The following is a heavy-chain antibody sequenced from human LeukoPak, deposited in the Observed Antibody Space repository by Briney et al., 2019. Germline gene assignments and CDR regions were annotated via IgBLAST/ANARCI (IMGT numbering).Heavy chain of an antibody. CDR3: ARDRDYYDSSGYFPLDY. D-gene: IGHD3-22*01. CDR2: INPNSGGT. CDR1: GYTFTGYY. V-gene: IGHV1-2*02. Sequence: ASVKVSCKASGYTFTGYYMHWVRQAPGQGLEWMGWINPNSGGTNYAQKFQGRVTMTRDTSISTAYMGLSRLRSDDTAVYYCARDRDYYDSSGYFPLDYWGQGTLVTVSS. J-gene: IGHJ4*02.